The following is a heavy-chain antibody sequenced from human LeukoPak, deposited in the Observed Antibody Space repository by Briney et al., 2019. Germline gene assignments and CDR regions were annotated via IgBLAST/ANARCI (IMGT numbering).Heavy chain of an antibody. J-gene: IGHJ4*02. Sequence: PGRSLRLSCTASGFTFGDYAMSWFRQAPGKGLEWVSYISSSSSTIYYTESVNGRFTISRDSAKNYLYLQMTSLRAEDTAFYYCARDTISNWASDYWGQGTLVTVSS. CDR2: ISSSSSTI. CDR1: GFTFGDYA. D-gene: IGHD3-3*02. V-gene: IGHV3-48*03. CDR3: ARDTISNWASDY.